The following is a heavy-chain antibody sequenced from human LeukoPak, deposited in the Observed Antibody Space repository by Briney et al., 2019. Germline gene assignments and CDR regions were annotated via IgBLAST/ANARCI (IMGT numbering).Heavy chain of an antibody. D-gene: IGHD6-13*01. CDR2: IKQDGSEK. CDR3: ARDPLGIAAAGNPY. CDR1: GFTFSNYA. V-gene: IGHV3-7*01. Sequence: GGPLRLSCAPSGFTFSNYAMHWFRQPPGEGREWVANIKQDGSEKYYVDSVKGRFTISRDNAKNSLYLQMNSLRAEDTAVYYCARDPLGIAAAGNPYWGQGTLVTVSS. J-gene: IGHJ4*02.